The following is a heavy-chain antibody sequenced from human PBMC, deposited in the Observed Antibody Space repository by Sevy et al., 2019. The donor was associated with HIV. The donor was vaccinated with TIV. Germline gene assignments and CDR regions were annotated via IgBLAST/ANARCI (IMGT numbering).Heavy chain of an antibody. D-gene: IGHD3-3*01. CDR3: ARDLHRGLSGSTSGY. CDR1: GFTFSDYY. Sequence: GGSLRLSCAASGFTFSDYYMSWIRQAPGKGLEWDSYISSSGSNIYYADSVKGRFTVSRDNAKNSMYLQMNSLRVEDTALYYCARDLHRGLSGSTSGYWGQGTLVTVSS. J-gene: IGHJ4*02. CDR2: ISSSGSNI. V-gene: IGHV3-11*01.